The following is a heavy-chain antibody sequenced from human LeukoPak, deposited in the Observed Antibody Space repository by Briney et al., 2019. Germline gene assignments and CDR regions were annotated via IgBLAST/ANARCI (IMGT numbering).Heavy chain of an antibody. CDR2: ISSSGSTI. J-gene: IGHJ4*02. D-gene: IGHD6-19*01. CDR3: ARDSRSGWYGDYFDY. V-gene: IGHV3-48*03. CDR1: GFTFSSYE. Sequence: PGGSLRVPCAASGFTFSSYEMNWVRQAPGKGLEWVSYISSSGSTIYYADSVKGRFTISRDNAKNSLYLQMNSLRAEDTAVYYCARDSRSGWYGDYFDYWGQGTLVTVSS.